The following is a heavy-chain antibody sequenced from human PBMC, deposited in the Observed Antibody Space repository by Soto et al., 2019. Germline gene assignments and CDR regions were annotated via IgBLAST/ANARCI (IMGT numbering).Heavy chain of an antibody. CDR2: ISGSGGST. V-gene: IGHV3-23*01. CDR1: GFTFSSYA. D-gene: IGHD3-10*01. J-gene: IGHJ6*03. Sequence: PGGSLRLSCAASGFTFSSYAMSWVRQAPGKGLEWVSAISGSGGSTYYADSVKGRFTISRDNSKNTLYLQMNSLRAEDTAVYYCAKDFGRDVLLWFGAEVYYYMDVGGKGTTVTVAS. CDR3: AKDFGRDVLLWFGAEVYYYMDV.